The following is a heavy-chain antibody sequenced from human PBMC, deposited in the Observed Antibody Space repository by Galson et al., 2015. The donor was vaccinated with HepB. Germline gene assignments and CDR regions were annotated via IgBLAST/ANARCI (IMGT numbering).Heavy chain of an antibody. CDR1: GYTFTGYY. D-gene: IGHD2-15*01. Sequence: SVKVSCKASGYTFTGYYMHWVRQAPGQGLEWMGWINPNSGATNYAQKFQGRVSMTRDTSSSTAYMELRRLKSDDTAVYFCARALAGIVAGTTLYYFDYWGQGTLVTISS. CDR2: INPNSGAT. J-gene: IGHJ4*02. V-gene: IGHV1-2*02. CDR3: ARALAGIVAGTTLYYFDY.